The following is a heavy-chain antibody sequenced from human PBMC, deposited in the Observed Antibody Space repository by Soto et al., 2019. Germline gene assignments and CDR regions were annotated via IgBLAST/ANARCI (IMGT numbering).Heavy chain of an antibody. D-gene: IGHD3-16*01. CDR1: GFTFSYYS. J-gene: IGHJ3*02. CDR3: AREKRGAFDI. CDR2: ISSSSSYI. Sequence: EVQLVESGGGLVKPGGSLRLSCAASGFTFSYYSMNWVRQAPGKGLEWVSSISSSSSYIYYVDSVKGRFTISRDNAKNSLYLQMNSRRAEDTAVYYCAREKRGAFDIWGQGTMVTVSS. V-gene: IGHV3-21*01.